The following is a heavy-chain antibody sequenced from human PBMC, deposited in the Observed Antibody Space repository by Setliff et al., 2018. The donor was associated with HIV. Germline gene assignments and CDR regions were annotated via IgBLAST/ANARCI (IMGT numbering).Heavy chain of an antibody. J-gene: IGHJ6*02. Sequence: PSETLSLTCDVSGSSISSRYYWGWIRQSPGKGLEWIGNIYYSGSTNYNPSLKSRVTISVDTSKNQFSLKLSSVIAADTAVYYCARIFGDQGYYYGMDVWGQGTTVTVSS. CDR2: IYYSGST. V-gene: IGHV4-38-2*01. D-gene: IGHD3-3*01. CDR3: ARIFGDQGYYYGMDV. CDR1: GSSISSRYY.